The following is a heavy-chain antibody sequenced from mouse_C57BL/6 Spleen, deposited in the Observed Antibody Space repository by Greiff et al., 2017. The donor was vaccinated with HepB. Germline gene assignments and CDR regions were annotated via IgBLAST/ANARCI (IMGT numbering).Heavy chain of an antibody. D-gene: IGHD1-1*01. CDR2: INPNNGGT. CDR3: AKPLYGTQAAWFAY. J-gene: IGHJ3*01. CDR1: GYTFTDYN. Sequence: VQLQQSGPELVKPGASVKMSCKASGYTFTDYNMHWVKQSHGKSLEWIGYINPNNGGTSYNQKFKGKATLTVNKSSSTAYMELRSLTSEDSAVYYCAKPLYGTQAAWFAYWGQGTLVTVSA. V-gene: IGHV1-22*01.